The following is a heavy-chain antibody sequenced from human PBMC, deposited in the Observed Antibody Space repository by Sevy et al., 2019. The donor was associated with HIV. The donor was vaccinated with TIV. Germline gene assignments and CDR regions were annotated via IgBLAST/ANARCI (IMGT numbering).Heavy chain of an antibody. CDR1: GFTFNTYA. CDR3: AKLSSFLVGGTYFDY. V-gene: IGHV3-23*01. CDR2: VSGGGDGT. D-gene: IGHD1-26*01. J-gene: IGHJ4*02. Sequence: GGSLRLSCAASGFTFNTYAMSWVRQAPGKGLEWVSAVSGGGDGTYYADSVKGRFTISRDNSKNTVLLQMNSLRADDTAVYYCAKLSSFLVGGTYFDYWGQGTLVTVSS.